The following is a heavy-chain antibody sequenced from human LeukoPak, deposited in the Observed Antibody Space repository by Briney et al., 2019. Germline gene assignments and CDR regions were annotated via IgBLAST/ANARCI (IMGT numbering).Heavy chain of an antibody. CDR3: ARANYYDSSGYYQDAFDI. D-gene: IGHD3-22*01. CDR1: GGSISSYY. Sequence: SETLSRTCTVSGGSISSYYWSWIRQPPGKGLEWIGYIYYSGSTNYNPSLKSRVTISVDTSKNQFSLKLSSVTAADTAVYYCARANYYDSSGYYQDAFDIWGQGTMVTVSS. V-gene: IGHV4-59*01. CDR2: IYYSGST. J-gene: IGHJ3*02.